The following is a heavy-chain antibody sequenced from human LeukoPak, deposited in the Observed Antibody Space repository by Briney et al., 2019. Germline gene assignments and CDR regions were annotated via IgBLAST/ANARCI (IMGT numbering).Heavy chain of an antibody. V-gene: IGHV4-61*05. CDR3: ARARHYYFDY. CDR2: IYYSGST. Sequence: TSETLSLTCTVSGGSISSSSYYWGWIRQPPGKGLEWIGYIYYSGSTNYNPSLKSRVTISVDTSKNQFSLKLSSVTAADTAVYYCARARHYYFDYWGQGTLVTVSS. CDR1: GGSISSSSYY. J-gene: IGHJ4*02.